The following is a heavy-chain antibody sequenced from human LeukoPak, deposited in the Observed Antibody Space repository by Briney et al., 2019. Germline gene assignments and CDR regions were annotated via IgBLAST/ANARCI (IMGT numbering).Heavy chain of an antibody. CDR1: GYTFTNYG. V-gene: IGHV1-18*01. J-gene: IGHJ6*02. Sequence: ASVKVSCKASGYTFTNYGISWVRQAPGQGLEWMGWISAYNGNTNYAQRLQGRVTMTTDTSTSKAYMELRSLRSDDTAVYYCAREGYFGSGIDYYYGMDVWGQGTKVTVSS. CDR3: AREGYFGSGIDYYYGMDV. D-gene: IGHD3-10*01. CDR2: ISAYNGNT.